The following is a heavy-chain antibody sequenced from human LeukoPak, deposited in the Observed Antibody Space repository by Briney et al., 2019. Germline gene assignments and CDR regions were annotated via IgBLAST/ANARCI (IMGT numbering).Heavy chain of an antibody. CDR2: IHSSGGT. D-gene: IGHD5-18*01. CDR1: DDSISSIY. Sequence: PSETLSLTCTFSDDSISSIYWSWIRQSAGKGLEWIGRIHSSGGTHYNPALKSRVTMSVDTSKNQISLNVTSVTAADTALYYRARSRRGYTSDCWEDWGQGTLVTVSS. CDR3: ARSRRGYTSDCWED. J-gene: IGHJ4*02. V-gene: IGHV4-4*07.